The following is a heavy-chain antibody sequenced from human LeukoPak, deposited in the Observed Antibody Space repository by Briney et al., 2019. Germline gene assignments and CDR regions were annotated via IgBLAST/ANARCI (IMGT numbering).Heavy chain of an antibody. CDR2: INPNSGGT. J-gene: IGHJ3*02. CDR3: ANPSGWYSRDAFDI. V-gene: IGHV1-2*02. Sequence: GESLKISCKGSGYTFTGYYMHWVRQAPGQGLEWMGWINPNSGGTNYAQKFQGRVTMTRDTSISTAYMELSRLRSDDTAVYYCANPSGWYSRDAFDIWGQGTMVTVSS. D-gene: IGHD6-19*01. CDR1: GYTFTGYY.